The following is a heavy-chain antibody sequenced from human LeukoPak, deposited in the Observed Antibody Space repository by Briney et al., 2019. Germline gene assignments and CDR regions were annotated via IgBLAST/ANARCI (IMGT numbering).Heavy chain of an antibody. D-gene: IGHD3-10*01. J-gene: IGHJ4*02. V-gene: IGHV1-8*01. Sequence: ASVKVSCKASGYTFTNYAINWVRQAPGQGLEWMGWMNPHNGNTGFAQKFQGSPTMTRDTSISTAYMELTRLRSDDTAVYYCARVGEDYWGQGSLLTVSS. CDR3: ARVGEDY. CDR1: GYTFTNYA. CDR2: MNPHNGNT.